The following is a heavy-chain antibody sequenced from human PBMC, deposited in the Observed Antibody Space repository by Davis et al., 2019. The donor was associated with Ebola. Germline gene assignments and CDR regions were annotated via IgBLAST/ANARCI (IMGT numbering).Heavy chain of an antibody. D-gene: IGHD1-26*01. CDR3: ARDLTWELRGTFDY. CDR1: GYTFTSYG. CDR2: ISAYNGNT. J-gene: IGHJ4*02. V-gene: IGHV1-18*04. Sequence: ASVTVSCKASGYTFTSYGISWVRQAPGQGLEWMGWISAYNGNTNYAQKLQGRVTMTTDTSTSTAYMELRSLRSDDTAVYYCARDLTWELRGTFDYWGQGTLVTVSS.